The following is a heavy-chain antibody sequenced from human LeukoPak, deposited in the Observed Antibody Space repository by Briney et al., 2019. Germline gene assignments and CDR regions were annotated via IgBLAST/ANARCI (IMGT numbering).Heavy chain of an antibody. D-gene: IGHD1-26*01. V-gene: IGHV3-33*01. CDR2: IWYDGSNK. CDR1: GFTFSSYG. CDR3: AREGGHYSGSHYYFDY. J-gene: IGHJ4*02. Sequence: PGRSLRLSCAASGFTFSSYGMHWVRQAPGKGLEWVAVIWYDGSNKYYADSVKGRFTISRDNSKNTLYLQMNSLRAEDTAVYYCAREGGHYSGSHYYFDYWGQGTLVTVSS.